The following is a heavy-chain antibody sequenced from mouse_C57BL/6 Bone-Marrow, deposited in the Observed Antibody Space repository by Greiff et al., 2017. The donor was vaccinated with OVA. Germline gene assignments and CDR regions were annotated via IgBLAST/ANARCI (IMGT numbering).Heavy chain of an antibody. Sequence: QVQLQQPGAELVRPGSSVKLSCKASGYTFTSYWMDWVKQRPGQGLAWIGNIYPSDSETHYNQKFKDKATLTVDKSSSTAYMQLSSLTSEDSAVYYCVYYDYERGAMDYWGQGTSVTVSS. J-gene: IGHJ4*01. D-gene: IGHD2-4*01. V-gene: IGHV1-61*01. CDR2: IYPSDSET. CDR1: GYTFTSYW. CDR3: VYYDYERGAMDY.